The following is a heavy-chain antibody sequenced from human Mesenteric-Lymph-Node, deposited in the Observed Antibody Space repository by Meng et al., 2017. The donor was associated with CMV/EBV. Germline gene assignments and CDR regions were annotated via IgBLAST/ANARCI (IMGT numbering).Heavy chain of an antibody. J-gene: IGHJ5*02. D-gene: IGHD6-13*01. V-gene: IGHV4-34*01. CDR1: GGSFSGYY. CDR3: GRGALYSSRYNWFDP. CDR2: INHSGST. Sequence: SQTLSLTCAVYGGSFSGYYWSWIRQPPGKGLEWIGEINHSGSTNYNPSLKSRVSISVDTSKNQFSLKLSSLTAADTAVYYCGRGALYSSRYNWFDPWGQGTLVTVSS.